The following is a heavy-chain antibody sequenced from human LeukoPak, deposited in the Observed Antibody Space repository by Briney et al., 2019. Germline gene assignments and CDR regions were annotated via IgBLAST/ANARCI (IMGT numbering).Heavy chain of an antibody. CDR3: ARERYSRSSHDALDL. Sequence: GGSLRLSCAASGFTFSDHFMNWVRQAPGKGLERVSSISSSGSSVLYADSLRGRFTISRDNAKNSLYLQMNSLRPEDTAVYFCARERYSRSSHDALDLWGQGTMVTVSS. D-gene: IGHD6-6*01. CDR2: ISSSGSSV. J-gene: IGHJ3*01. V-gene: IGHV3-21*01. CDR1: GFTFSDHF.